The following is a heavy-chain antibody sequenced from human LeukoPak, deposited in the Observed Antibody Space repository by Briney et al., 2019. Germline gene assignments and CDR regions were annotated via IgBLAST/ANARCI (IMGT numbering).Heavy chain of an antibody. D-gene: IGHD5-18*01. Sequence: GGSLRLSCAASGFTFSSYAMSWVRQAPGKGLEWVAVISYDGSNKYYADSVKGRFTISRDNSKNTLYLQMNSLRAEDTAVYYCAEDLDTAMVSYYYGMDVWGQGTTVTVSS. CDR3: AEDLDTAMVSYYYGMDV. CDR1: GFTFSSYA. CDR2: ISYDGSNK. J-gene: IGHJ6*02. V-gene: IGHV3-30*18.